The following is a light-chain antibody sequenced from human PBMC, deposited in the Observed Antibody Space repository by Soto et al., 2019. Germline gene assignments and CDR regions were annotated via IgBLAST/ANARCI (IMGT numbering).Light chain of an antibody. Sequence: EIVLTQSPATLSLSPGERATLSCRASQSVNIYLAWYQQKPGQAPRLLIYDASNRATGIPARFSGSGSGTDFTLTISSLEPEDIATYYCQQYDNLPPLTFGGGTKVEIK. CDR1: QSVNIY. V-gene: IGKV3-11*01. CDR3: QQYDNLPPLT. J-gene: IGKJ4*01. CDR2: DAS.